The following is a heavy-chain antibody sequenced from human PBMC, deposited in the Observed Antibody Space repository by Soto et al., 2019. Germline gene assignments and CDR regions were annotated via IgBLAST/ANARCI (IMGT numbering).Heavy chain of an antibody. CDR1: GGTFSSYT. CDR3: ARDLNSLGTFDY. Sequence: ASVKVSCKASGGTFSSYTISWVRQAPGQGLEWMGRIIPILGIANYAQKFQGRVTITADKSTSTAYMELSSLRSEDAAVYYCARDLNSLGTFDYWGQGTLVTVSS. D-gene: IGHD7-27*01. V-gene: IGHV1-69*04. CDR2: IIPILGIA. J-gene: IGHJ4*02.